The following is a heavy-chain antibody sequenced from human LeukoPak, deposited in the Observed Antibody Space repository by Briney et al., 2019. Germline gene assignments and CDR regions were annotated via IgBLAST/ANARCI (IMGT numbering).Heavy chain of an antibody. J-gene: IGHJ5*02. V-gene: IGHV4-59*01. Sequence: SETLSLTCTVSGGSISSYYWSWIRQPPGKGLVWIGYIYYSGSTNYNPSLKSRVTISVDTSKNQFSLKLSSVTAADTAVYYCARVRRDYCSGGSCYSHWFDPWGQGTLVTVSS. CDR1: GGSISSYY. D-gene: IGHD2-15*01. CDR3: ARVRRDYCSGGSCYSHWFDP. CDR2: IYYSGST.